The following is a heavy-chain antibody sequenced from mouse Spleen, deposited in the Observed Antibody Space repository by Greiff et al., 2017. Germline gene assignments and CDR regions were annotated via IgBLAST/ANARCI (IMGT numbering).Heavy chain of an antibody. CDR2: INSNGGST. D-gene: IGHD2-13*01. V-gene: IGHV5-6-2*01. CDR3: ARGYGDYGWFAY. CDR1: GFTFSSYA. J-gene: IGHJ3*01. Sequence: DVKLVESGGGLVKPGGSLKLSCAASGFTFSSYAMSWVRQTPEKRLEWVAAINSNGGSTYYPDTVKDRFTISRDNAKNTLYLQMSSLRSEDTALYYCARGYGDYGWFAYWGQGTLVTVSA.